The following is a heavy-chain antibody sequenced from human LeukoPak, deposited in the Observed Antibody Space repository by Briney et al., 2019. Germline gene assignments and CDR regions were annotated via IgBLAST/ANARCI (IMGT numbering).Heavy chain of an antibody. CDR2: IYYSGST. J-gene: IGHJ4*02. V-gene: IGHV4-31*03. Sequence: PSVTLSHTCTVSGGSISSGGYYWSSIRQHPGRGLECIWYIYYSGSTYYNPSLKSRVTISVDTSKNQFSLHLRFVTAADTAVYYCAREIVVVPAAGFDYWGQGTLVTVSS. CDR1: GGSISSGGYY. CDR3: AREIVVVPAAGFDY. D-gene: IGHD2-2*01.